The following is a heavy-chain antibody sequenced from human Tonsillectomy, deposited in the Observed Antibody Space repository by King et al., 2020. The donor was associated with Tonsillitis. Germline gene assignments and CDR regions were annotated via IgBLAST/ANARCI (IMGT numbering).Heavy chain of an antibody. CDR2: ISYDGSNE. J-gene: IGHJ6*02. CDR1: GFTFSSHG. CDR3: VKDIRPGQHGMDV. V-gene: IGHV3-30*18. D-gene: IGHD1-1*01. Sequence: HAQLVQSGGGVVQPGRSLRLSCAASGFTFSSHGMHWARQTPGKGLQWVAVISYDGSNEYYADFVEGRFTISRDNSKNTLYLQMNSLTDEDTAMYYCVKDIRPGQHGMDVWGQGTTVIVSS.